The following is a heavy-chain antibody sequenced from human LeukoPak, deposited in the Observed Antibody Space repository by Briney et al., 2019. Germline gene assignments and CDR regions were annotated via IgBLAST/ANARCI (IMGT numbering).Heavy chain of an antibody. D-gene: IGHD3-22*01. J-gene: IGHJ6*04. CDR2: FYTGGNT. CDR1: GFSVSRNY. CDR3: GELGITRIRGV. V-gene: IGHV3-66*01. Sequence: GGPLRLPCAASGFSVSRNYMSGSPHAPGKGREWVSVFYTGGNTYYTDSVKGRFTISRDNARNSLHLQLTNLRPENPDGNYVGELGITRIRGVWGKGNTVTISS.